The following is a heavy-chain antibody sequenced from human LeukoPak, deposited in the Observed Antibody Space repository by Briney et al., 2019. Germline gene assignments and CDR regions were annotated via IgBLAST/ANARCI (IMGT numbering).Heavy chain of an antibody. Sequence: PGRSLRLSCAASGFTFSSYAMHWVRQAPGKGLEWVAVISYDGSNKYYADSVKGRFTISRDNSENTLYLQMNSLRAEDTAVYYCARDQDYDHLYYYYGIDVWGQGTTVTVSS. CDR1: GFTFSSYA. D-gene: IGHD3-22*01. J-gene: IGHJ6*02. CDR3: ARDQDYDHLYYYYGIDV. CDR2: ISYDGSNK. V-gene: IGHV3-30-3*01.